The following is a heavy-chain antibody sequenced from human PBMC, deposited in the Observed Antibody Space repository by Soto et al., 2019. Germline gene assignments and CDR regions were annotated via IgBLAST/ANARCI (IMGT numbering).Heavy chain of an antibody. CDR2: IYYSGRT. J-gene: IGHJ4*02. D-gene: IGHD2-21*02. Sequence: PSETLSLTCIFSGESISSSSYYWGWIRQPPGKGLERIGSIYYSGRTYYNPSFKSRVTISIDTSKNQFSLKLSSVTATDTAVYYCARQRTTVVTQAYFDHWGQGALVTVSS. CDR3: ARQRTTVVTQAYFDH. CDR1: GESISSSSYY. V-gene: IGHV4-39*01.